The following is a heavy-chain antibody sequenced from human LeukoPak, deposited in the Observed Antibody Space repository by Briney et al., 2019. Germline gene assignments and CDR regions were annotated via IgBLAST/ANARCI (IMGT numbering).Heavy chain of an antibody. Sequence: GGSLRLSCAASGFSVCSNYMSWVRQAPGKGLEWVSVIYSGGSTYYADSVKGRFTISIDNSKNTLYLQMNSLRAEDTAVYYCARVFYDSSGYYYGCIDYWGQGTLVTVSS. CDR1: GFSVCSNY. J-gene: IGHJ4*02. D-gene: IGHD3-22*01. CDR2: IYSGGST. V-gene: IGHV3-53*01. CDR3: ARVFYDSSGYYYGCIDY.